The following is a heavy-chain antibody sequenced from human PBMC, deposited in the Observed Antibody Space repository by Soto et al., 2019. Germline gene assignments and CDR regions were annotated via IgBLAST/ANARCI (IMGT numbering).Heavy chain of an antibody. J-gene: IGHJ4*02. V-gene: IGHV4-59*01. Sequence: SETLSLTCTVSGGSISGYYWRWIRQPPGKGLEWIGSIYYRGSTNYNPSLKSRVTISVDTSKNQFSLKLSSVTAADTAVYYCARDPGGRYDYWGQGTLVTVSS. D-gene: IGHD2-15*01. CDR3: ARDPGGRYDY. CDR1: GGSISGYY. CDR2: IYYRGST.